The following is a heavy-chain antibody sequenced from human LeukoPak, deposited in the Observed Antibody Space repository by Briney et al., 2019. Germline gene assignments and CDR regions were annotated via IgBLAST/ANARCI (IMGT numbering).Heavy chain of an antibody. Sequence: GGSLRLSCEASGFIFGSFSMSWVRQAPGKGLEWVSGISGSGDGTHYADPVKGRFTISRDNSKTTLYLQMSSLRADDTAVYYCARNTISCSGGTCYENWFDPWGQGTLVTVSS. CDR3: ARNTISCSGGTCYENWFDP. J-gene: IGHJ5*02. CDR2: ISGSGDGT. CDR1: GFIFGSFS. D-gene: IGHD2-15*01. V-gene: IGHV3-23*01.